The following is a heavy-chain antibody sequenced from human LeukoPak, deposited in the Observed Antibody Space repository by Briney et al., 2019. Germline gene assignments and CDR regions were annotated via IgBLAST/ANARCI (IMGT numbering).Heavy chain of an antibody. V-gene: IGHV3-53*01. CDR1: GVAVSSSY. D-gene: IGHD4-11*01. Sequence: GGSLRLSCAASGVAVSSSYMSWVRQAPGKGLEWVSIVYSDDIRYYIDSVKGRFSISRDTSRNTLYLQMNSLRAEDTAVYYCTRDSTTFRFGYWGQGTLVTVPS. CDR3: TRDSTTFRFGY. J-gene: IGHJ4*02. CDR2: VYSDDIR.